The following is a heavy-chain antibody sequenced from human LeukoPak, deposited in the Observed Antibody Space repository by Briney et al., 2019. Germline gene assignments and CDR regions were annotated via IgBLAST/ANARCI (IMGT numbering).Heavy chain of an antibody. D-gene: IGHD6-19*01. CDR3: ARGGGWIYYYYYGMDV. V-gene: IGHV4-31*03. CDR2: IYYSGST. Sequence: SETLSLTCTVSGGSISSGGYYWSWIRQHPGKGLEWIGYIYYSGSTYYNPSLKSRVTISVDTSKNQFSLKLSSVTAADTAVYYCARGGGWIYYYYYGMDVWGQGTTVTVSS. J-gene: IGHJ6*02. CDR1: GGSISSGGYY.